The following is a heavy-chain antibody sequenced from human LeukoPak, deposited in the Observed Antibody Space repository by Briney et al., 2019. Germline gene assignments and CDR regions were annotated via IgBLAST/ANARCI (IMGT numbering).Heavy chain of an antibody. J-gene: IGHJ3*02. V-gene: IGHV1-69*04. D-gene: IGHD1-26*01. Sequence: ASVKVSCKASGGIFSSYAISWMRQAPGQGLEWMGRIIPILSISNYAQKFQGRVTITADKFTSTAHMELSSLRPEDTAVYYCAKESGRGYSGNLATFDIWGQGTMVTVSS. CDR3: AKESGRGYSGNLATFDI. CDR1: GGIFSSYA. CDR2: IIPILSIS.